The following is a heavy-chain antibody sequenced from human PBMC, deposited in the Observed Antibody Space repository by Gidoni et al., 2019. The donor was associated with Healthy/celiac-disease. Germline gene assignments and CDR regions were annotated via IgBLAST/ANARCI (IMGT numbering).Heavy chain of an antibody. V-gene: IGHV3-30*18. J-gene: IGHJ4*02. Sequence: QVQLVEPGGGVVQPGRSLRLSCAASGFTFSSYGMHWVRQAPGKGLEWVAVISYDGSNKYYADSVKGRFTISRDNSKNTLYLQMNSLRAEDTAVYYCAKDTPTTVTTLHYFDYWGQGTLVTVSS. CDR3: AKDTPTTVTTLHYFDY. D-gene: IGHD4-4*01. CDR2: ISYDGSNK. CDR1: GFTFSSYG.